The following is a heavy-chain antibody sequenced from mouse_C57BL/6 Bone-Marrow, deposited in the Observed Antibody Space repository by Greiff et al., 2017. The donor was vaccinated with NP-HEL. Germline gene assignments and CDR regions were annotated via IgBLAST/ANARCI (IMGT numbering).Heavy chain of an antibody. D-gene: IGHD2-4*01. CDR2: IDPSDSYP. V-gene: IGHV1-69*01. CDR1: GYTFTSYW. J-gene: IGHJ4*01. Sequence: QVQLQQPGAELVMPGASVKLSCKASGYTFTSYWMHWVKQRPGQGLEWIGEIDPSDSYPTYNPKFKGKSTLTVDKSSSTAYMQLSSLTSEDSAVYYCARAGDYDAYAMDYWGQGTSVTVSS. CDR3: ARAGDYDAYAMDY.